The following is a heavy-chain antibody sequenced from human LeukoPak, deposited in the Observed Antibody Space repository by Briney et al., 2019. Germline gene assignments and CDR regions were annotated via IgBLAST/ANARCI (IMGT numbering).Heavy chain of an antibody. D-gene: IGHD6-19*01. CDR3: ARDGYAGITSSGWVYYYGMDV. CDR1: GFTFSSYW. V-gene: IGHV3-7*01. J-gene: IGHJ6*02. Sequence: GGSLRLSCAASGFTFSSYWMSWVRQAPGKGLEWVANIKQDGSEKYYVDSVKGRFTISRDNAKNSLYLQMNSLRAEDTAVYYCARDGYAGITSSGWVYYYGMDVWGQGTTVTVSS. CDR2: IKQDGSEK.